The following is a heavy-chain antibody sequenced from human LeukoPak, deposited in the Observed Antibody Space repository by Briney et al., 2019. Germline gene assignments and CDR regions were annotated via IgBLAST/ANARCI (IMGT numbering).Heavy chain of an antibody. CDR3: ATRIVPTVGFDT. CDR1: GFTFNRHG. D-gene: IGHD5-12*01. J-gene: IGHJ4*02. CDR2: ISAAGDLP. V-gene: IGHV3-23*01. Sequence: PGESLRLSCAASGFTFNRHGMVWVRQGPGRGLECVATISAAGDLPYYADSVKGRFTIARDNSKNLVYLQMTSLRAEDTAIYYCATRIVPTVGFDTWGQGTLVTVSS.